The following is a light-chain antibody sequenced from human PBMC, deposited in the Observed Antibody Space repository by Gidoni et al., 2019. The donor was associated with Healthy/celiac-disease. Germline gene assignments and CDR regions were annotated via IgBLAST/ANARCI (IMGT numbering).Light chain of an antibody. J-gene: IGKJ1*01. CDR1: QSISSW. V-gene: IGKV1-5*01. CDR3: QQYNNYWT. CDR2: DAS. Sequence: DIQMTQSLSTLSASVGDRVTITCRASQSISSWLAWYQQKPGKAPKLLIYDASSLESGVPSRFSGSGAGTEFTLTISSLQPDDFATYYCQQYNNYWTFGQGTKVEIK.